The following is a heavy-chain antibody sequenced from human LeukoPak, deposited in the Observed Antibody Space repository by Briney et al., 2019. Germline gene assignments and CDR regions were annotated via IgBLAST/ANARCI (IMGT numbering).Heavy chain of an antibody. J-gene: IGHJ5*02. Sequence: GASVKVSCKASGYTFISYYMDWVRQAPGQGLEWMGIINPSGGSTSYAQKFQGRVTMTRDTSTSTVSMELSSLRAEDTAVYYCARAGSNYAWHWFVPWGEGPLVTVSS. V-gene: IGHV1-46*01. CDR1: GYTFISYY. D-gene: IGHD4-11*01. CDR2: INPSGGST. CDR3: ARAGSNYAWHWFVP.